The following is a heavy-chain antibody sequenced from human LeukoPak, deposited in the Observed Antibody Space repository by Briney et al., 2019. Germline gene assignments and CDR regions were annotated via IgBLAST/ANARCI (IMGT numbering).Heavy chain of an antibody. V-gene: IGHV1-2*06. D-gene: IGHD3-3*01. J-gene: IGHJ4*02. CDR2: INPNSGGT. CDR1: GGTFSSYA. Sequence: GASVKVSCKASGGTFSSYAISWVRQAPGQGLEWMGRINPNSGGTNYAQKFQGRVTMTRDTSISTAYMELGRLRSDDTAVYYCARDLGLRFLEWLGQFDYWGQGTLVTVSS. CDR3: ARDLGLRFLEWLGQFDY.